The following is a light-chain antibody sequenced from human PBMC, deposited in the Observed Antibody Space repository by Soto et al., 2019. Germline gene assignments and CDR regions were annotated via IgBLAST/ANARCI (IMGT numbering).Light chain of an antibody. CDR2: GND. J-gene: IGLJ2*01. CDR3: TAWDDSLRAVL. CDR1: SSNIGSNT. Sequence: QSVLTQPPSASGTPGHRVTISCSGGSSNIGSNTVNWYQHLPGAAPKLLIYGNDQRPSGVPARFSGSKSGTSVFLAISGLQSEDEADYYCTAWDDSLRAVLFGGGTKLTVL. V-gene: IGLV1-44*01.